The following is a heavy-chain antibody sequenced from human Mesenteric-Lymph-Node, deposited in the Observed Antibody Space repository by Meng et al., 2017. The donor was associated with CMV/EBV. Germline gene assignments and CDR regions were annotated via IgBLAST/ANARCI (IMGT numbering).Heavy chain of an antibody. CDR2: INHSGST. CDR3: ASLAPLNNTKDKIPSGY. D-gene: IGHD1-14*01. Sequence: QVQLQQWGAGLLKPSETLSLTCAVYGGSFSAYYWSWNRQPPGKGLGWIGEINHSGSTNYNPSLKSRITISVDTSKNQFSLKLTSVTAADTAVYFCASLAPLNNTKDKIPSGYWGQGTLVTVSS. V-gene: IGHV4-34*01. CDR1: GGSFSAYY. J-gene: IGHJ4*02.